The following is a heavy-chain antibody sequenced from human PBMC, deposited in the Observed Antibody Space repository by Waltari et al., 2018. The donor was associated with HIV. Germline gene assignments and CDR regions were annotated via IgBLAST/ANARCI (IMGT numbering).Heavy chain of an antibody. D-gene: IGHD1-7*01. Sequence: QVQLVQSGAEVKKPGASVQHSCQASGYTFTGHYMHWVRQAPGQGLEWMGLINPNSGGTNYAQKFQGRVTMTRDTSISTAYMELSRLRSDDTAVYYCARDRARTTDYYYYGMDVWGQGTTVTVSS. V-gene: IGHV1-2*02. CDR2: INPNSGGT. CDR1: GYTFTGHY. CDR3: ARDRARTTDYYYYGMDV. J-gene: IGHJ6*02.